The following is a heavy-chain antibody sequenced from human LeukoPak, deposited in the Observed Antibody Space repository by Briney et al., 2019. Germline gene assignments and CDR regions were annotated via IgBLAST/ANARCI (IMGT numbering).Heavy chain of an antibody. Sequence: PSETLSLTCTVSGGSISSYYWSWIRQPAGKGLEWIGRIYTSGSTNYNPSLKSRVTISVDTSKNHFSLKLSSVTAADTAVYYCARGEVTSSWYYLDYWGQGTLVTVSS. CDR3: ARGEVTSSWYYLDY. CDR2: IYTSGST. D-gene: IGHD6-13*01. J-gene: IGHJ4*02. CDR1: GGSISSYY. V-gene: IGHV4-4*07.